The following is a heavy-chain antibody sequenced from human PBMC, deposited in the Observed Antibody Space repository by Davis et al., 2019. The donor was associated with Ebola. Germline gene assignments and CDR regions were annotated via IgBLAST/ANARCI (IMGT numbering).Heavy chain of an antibody. CDR3: ARDLGGVGSH. CDR1: GFTFTSYT. D-gene: IGHD3-16*01. J-gene: IGHJ4*02. CDR2: VNSPSNYI. V-gene: IGHV3-21*01. Sequence: PGGSLRLSCAASGFTFTSYTMYWVRQAPGKGLEWVSSVNSPSNYIYYADSVKGRFTISRDNTKNTLYLQMSSLRAEDTAVYYCARDLGGVGSHWGQGILVTVSS.